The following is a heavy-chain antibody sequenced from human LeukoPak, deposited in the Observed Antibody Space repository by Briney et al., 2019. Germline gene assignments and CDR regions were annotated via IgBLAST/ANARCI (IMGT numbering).Heavy chain of an antibody. J-gene: IGHJ3*02. D-gene: IGHD3-22*01. CDR3: ARGPYSYDSSGAFDI. CDR2: IQTSGST. V-gene: IGHV4-4*07. Sequence: SETLSLTCTVSGGSISSYYWSWIRQPAGKGLEWIGRIQTSGSTNYNPSLKNRVTMSVDTSKNQFSLKLSSVTAADTAVYFCARGPYSYDSSGAFDIWGQGTMVTVSS. CDR1: GGSISSYY.